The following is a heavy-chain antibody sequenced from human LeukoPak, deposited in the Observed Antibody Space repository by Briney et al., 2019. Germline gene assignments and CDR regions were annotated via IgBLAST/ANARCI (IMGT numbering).Heavy chain of an antibody. Sequence: GGSLRLSCAASGFAFSNFAMSWVRQAPGKGLEGFSAMSGSGDGTYSADSVKGRFTISRDNSKNTLYLQMNSLRAEDTAVYYCAKMMGQRLYDYCMDVWGKGTTVTVSS. J-gene: IGHJ6*03. V-gene: IGHV3-23*01. CDR2: MSGSGDGT. CDR3: AKMMGQRLYDYCMDV. CDR1: GFAFSNFA. D-gene: IGHD3-16*01.